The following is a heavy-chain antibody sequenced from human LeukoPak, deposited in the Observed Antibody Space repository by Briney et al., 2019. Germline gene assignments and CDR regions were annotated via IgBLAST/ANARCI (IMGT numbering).Heavy chain of an antibody. CDR2: LNPNSGNT. D-gene: IGHD6-13*01. Sequence: AASVKVSCKAPGYTFTSYDTTWMRQATGQGLEWMGWLNPNSGNTGYAQKCQGRVTMTRTTSISTAYMELSSLRSEDTAVYYCARASGSSSWYDAFDIWGQGTMVTVSS. CDR1: GYTFTSYD. CDR3: ARASGSSSWYDAFDI. J-gene: IGHJ3*02. V-gene: IGHV1-8*01.